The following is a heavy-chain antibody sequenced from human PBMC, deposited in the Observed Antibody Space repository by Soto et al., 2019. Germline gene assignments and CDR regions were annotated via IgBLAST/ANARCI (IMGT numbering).Heavy chain of an antibody. CDR2: IKGDGSER. D-gene: IGHD5-12*01. CDR1: GFTFNTYW. CDR3: SRHGYTYLSFEY. Sequence: PGGSLRLSCAASGFTFNTYWMNWVRQAPGKGLEWVANIKGDGSERYYVDSVKGRFTISRDNAKDSLYLQMNSLRAEDSAVYYCSRHGYTYLSFEYWGQGILLTGS. V-gene: IGHV3-7*01. J-gene: IGHJ4*02.